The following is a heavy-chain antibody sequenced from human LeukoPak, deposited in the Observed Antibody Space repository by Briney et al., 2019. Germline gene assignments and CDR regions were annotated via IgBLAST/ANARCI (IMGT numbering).Heavy chain of an antibody. J-gene: IGHJ4*02. CDR3: ARSRSSSSLLDFDY. V-gene: IGHV4-59*08. CDR2: IYYSGST. CDR1: GGSISSYY. Sequence: SETLSLTCTVSGGSISSYYWSWIRQPPGKGLEWIGYIYYSGSTNYNPSLKSRLTLSVDTSKNQFSLKLNSVSAADTAVYFCARSRSSSSLLDFDYWGQGTLVTVSS. D-gene: IGHD6-13*01.